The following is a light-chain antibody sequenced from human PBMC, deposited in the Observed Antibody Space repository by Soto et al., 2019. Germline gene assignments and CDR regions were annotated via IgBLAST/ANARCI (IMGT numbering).Light chain of an antibody. J-gene: IGKJ5*01. CDR1: QSVSSSY. CDR3: QQFGSSVT. CDR2: GAS. V-gene: IGKV3-20*01. Sequence: EIVLTQSPGTLSLSPGERATLSCRASQSVSSSYIAWYQQKPGQAPRLLIYGASSRATGIPDGFSGSGSGTDFTLTISRLEPEDFAVYYCQQFGSSVTFGQGTRLEIK.